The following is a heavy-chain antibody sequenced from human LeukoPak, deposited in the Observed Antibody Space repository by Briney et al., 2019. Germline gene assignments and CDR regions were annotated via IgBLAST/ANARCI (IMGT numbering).Heavy chain of an antibody. D-gene: IGHD6-6*01. CDR2: IYHGGST. J-gene: IGHJ4*02. CDR3: ARGRLDGSSSFFDY. Sequence: SETLSLTCAVSGGSIGSSNWWNWVRQPPGKGLEWIGEIYHGGSTNYNPSLKSRVTMSVDTSKNQFSLKLSSVTAADTAVYYCARGRLDGSSSFFDYWGQGILVTVSS. CDR1: GGSIGSSNW. V-gene: IGHV4-4*02.